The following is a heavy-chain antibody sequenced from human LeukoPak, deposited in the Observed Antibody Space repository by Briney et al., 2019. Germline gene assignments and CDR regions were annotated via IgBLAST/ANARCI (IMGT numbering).Heavy chain of an antibody. CDR3: ARLGIIVVAFDN. V-gene: IGHV4-59*08. D-gene: IGHD2-21*01. Sequence: SETLSLTCTVSGGSISSYYWSWIRQPPGKGLEWIGYIYYSGSTNYNPSLKSRVTISVDTSKNQFSLKLSSVTAADTAVYYCARLGIIVVAFDNWGQGTMVTVSS. CDR1: GGSISSYY. J-gene: IGHJ3*02. CDR2: IYYSGST.